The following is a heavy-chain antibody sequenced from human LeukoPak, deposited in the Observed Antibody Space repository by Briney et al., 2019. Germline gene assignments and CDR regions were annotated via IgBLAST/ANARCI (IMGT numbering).Heavy chain of an antibody. J-gene: IGHJ4*02. CDR2: ISGSGGST. D-gene: IGHD4-4*01. CDR1: GFTFSSYA. V-gene: IGHV3-23*01. CDR3: AKDRRYSNYVKYFDY. Sequence: GGSLRLSCAASGFTFSSYAMSWVRQAPGKGLEWVSAISGSGGSTYYADSVKGRFTISRGNSKNTLYLQMNSLRAEDTAVYYCAKDRRYSNYVKYFDYWGQGTLVTVSS.